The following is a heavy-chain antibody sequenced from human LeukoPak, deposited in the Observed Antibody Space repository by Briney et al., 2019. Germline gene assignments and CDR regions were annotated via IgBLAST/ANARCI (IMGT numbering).Heavy chain of an antibody. CDR3: ALSEDYGSGSYYNPPFDY. CDR1: GFTFDDYA. J-gene: IGHJ4*02. CDR2: ISWNSGSI. Sequence: QAGGSLRLSCAASGFTFDDYAMHWVRQAPGKGLGWVSGISWNSGSIGYADSVKGRFTISRDSAKNSLYLQMNSLRAEDTALYYCALSEDYGSGSYYNPPFDYWGQGTLVTVSS. D-gene: IGHD3-10*01. V-gene: IGHV3-9*01.